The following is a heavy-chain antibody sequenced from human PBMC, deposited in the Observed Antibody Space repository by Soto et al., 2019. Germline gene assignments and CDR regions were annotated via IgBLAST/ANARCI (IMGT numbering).Heavy chain of an antibody. CDR2: IKSDGTST. Sequence: GGSLRLSCVAPGFSFSRYWMHWVRQAPGKGLEWVSRIKSDGTSTSYADSVKGRFTISRDNAKNTLYLQMDNLRAEDTAVYYCAREGLDTAGFFDIWGQGTMVTVSS. V-gene: IGHV3-74*01. J-gene: IGHJ3*02. D-gene: IGHD6-13*01. CDR1: GFSFSRYW. CDR3: AREGLDTAGFFDI.